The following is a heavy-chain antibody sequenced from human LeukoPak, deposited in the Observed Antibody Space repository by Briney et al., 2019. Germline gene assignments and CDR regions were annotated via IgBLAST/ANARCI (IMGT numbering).Heavy chain of an antibody. V-gene: IGHV4-59*01. CDR1: DGSLSNYY. Sequence: SETLPLTCTVSDGSLSNYYWSWIRQPPGKGLEWIGYISYSGSTHYIPSLKSRVTMSVDTSKNQFSLKLTAVTAADTAIYYRARDRTGGPDIWGQGTLVTVSS. D-gene: IGHD2-8*02. CDR2: ISYSGST. CDR3: ARDRTGGPDI. J-gene: IGHJ4*02.